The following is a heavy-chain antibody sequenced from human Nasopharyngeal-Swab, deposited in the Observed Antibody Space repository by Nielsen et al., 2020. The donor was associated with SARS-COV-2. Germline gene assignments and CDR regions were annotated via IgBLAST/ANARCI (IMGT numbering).Heavy chain of an antibody. V-gene: IGHV4-39*01. Sequence: SETLSLTCTVSGGSISSSSYYWGWIRQPPGKGLEWIGSIYYSGSTYYNPSLKSRVTISVDTSKNHFSLKLSSVTAADTAVYYCARQYGREMATIYYWGQGTLVTVSS. J-gene: IGHJ4*02. CDR3: ARQYGREMATIYY. D-gene: IGHD5-24*01. CDR1: GGSISSSSYY. CDR2: IYYSGST.